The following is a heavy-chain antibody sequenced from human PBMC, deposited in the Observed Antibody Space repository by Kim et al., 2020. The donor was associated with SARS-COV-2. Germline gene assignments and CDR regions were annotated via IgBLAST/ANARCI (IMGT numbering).Heavy chain of an antibody. J-gene: IGHJ4*01. D-gene: IGHD6-13*01. V-gene: IGHV4-59*08. CDR3: AIGRTATYSTFHHYYDY. CDR2: IYYSGST. CDR1: GGSISSYY. Sequence: SETLSLTCTVSGGSISSYYWSWIRQPPGKGLDWIGYIYYSGSTNYNPSLKSRDTISVDTSNNQFSLKRSSVTAADTAVYYCAIGRTATYSTFHHYYDYWGHGTLVTVSS.